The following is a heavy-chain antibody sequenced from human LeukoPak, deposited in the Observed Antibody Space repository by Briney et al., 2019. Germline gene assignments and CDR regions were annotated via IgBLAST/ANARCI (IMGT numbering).Heavy chain of an antibody. CDR3: AKDPLTTVTLGYFDY. CDR1: GFTFSSYG. D-gene: IGHD4-17*01. Sequence: PGGSLTLSCAASGFTFSSYGMHWVRQAPGKGLEWVAFIRYDGSNKYYADSVKGRFTISRDNSKNTLYLQMNSLRAEDTAVYYCAKDPLTTVTLGYFDYWGQGTLVTVSS. CDR2: IRYDGSNK. J-gene: IGHJ4*02. V-gene: IGHV3-30*02.